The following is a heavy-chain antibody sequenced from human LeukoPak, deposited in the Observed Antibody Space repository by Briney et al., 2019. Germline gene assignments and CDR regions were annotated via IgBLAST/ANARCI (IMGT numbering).Heavy chain of an antibody. Sequence: PSETLSLTCTVSGGSISSHYWGWIRQPPGKGLEWIGYIYYSGSAKYNPSLKSRVTISVDTSKNQFSLKLSSVTAADTAVYYCARDPQTGPPDYFDYWGQGTLVTVSS. CDR2: IYYSGSA. CDR3: ARDPQTGPPDYFDY. CDR1: GGSISSHY. D-gene: IGHD3-10*01. V-gene: IGHV4-59*11. J-gene: IGHJ4*02.